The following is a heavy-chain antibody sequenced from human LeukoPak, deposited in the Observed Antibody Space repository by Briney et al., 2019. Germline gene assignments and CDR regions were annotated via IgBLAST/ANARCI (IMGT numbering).Heavy chain of an antibody. D-gene: IGHD5-12*01. Sequence: ASVKVSCKAAGGTFSSYAISWVRQAPGQGLEWMGRIIPILGIANYAQKFQGRVTITADKPTSTAYMELSSLRSEDTAVYYCAIKWRGGYERDYYYYYGMDVWGQGTTVTVSS. V-gene: IGHV1-69*04. J-gene: IGHJ6*02. CDR3: AIKWRGGYERDYYYYYGMDV. CDR1: GGTFSSYA. CDR2: IIPILGIA.